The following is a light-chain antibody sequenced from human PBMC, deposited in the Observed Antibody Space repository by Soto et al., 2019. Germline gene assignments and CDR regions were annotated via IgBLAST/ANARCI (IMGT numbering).Light chain of an antibody. V-gene: IGKV3-15*01. CDR3: QQCRNWPLT. J-gene: IGKJ4*01. CDR2: DAS. CDR1: QNVYNN. Sequence: EIVMTQCPATLSVSPGEGATLSCKASQNVYNNLAWYQQRPGQPPRLLIYDASTRATGISARFSGSGYGTEFTLTIGSLQSEDFPVYFCQQCRNWPLTFGGGTKVDIK.